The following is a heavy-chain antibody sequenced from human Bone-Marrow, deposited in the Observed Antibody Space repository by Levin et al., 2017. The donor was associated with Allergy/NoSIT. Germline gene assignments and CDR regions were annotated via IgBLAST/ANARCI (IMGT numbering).Heavy chain of an antibody. J-gene: IGHJ6*02. CDR1: GFSLSTSGMR. V-gene: IGHV2-70*04. CDR3: ARGTRAVGYGLDV. Sequence: SGPTLVKPTQTLTLTCTLSGFSLSTSGMRVSWIRQPPGKALEWLARIDWDDEKFYSTSLKTRLTISKDTSKRQVALTMTNMDPVDTATYYCARGTRAVGYGLDVWGQGTTVTVSS. D-gene: IGHD6-19*01. CDR2: IDWDDEK.